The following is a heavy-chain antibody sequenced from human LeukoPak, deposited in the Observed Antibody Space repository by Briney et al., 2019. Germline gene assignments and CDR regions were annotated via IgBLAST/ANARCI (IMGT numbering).Heavy chain of an antibody. CDR1: GFTLNTFN. D-gene: IGHD3-9*01. CDR2: ITSGGDYI. CDR3: ARGHYDVLAASYKWTPDY. J-gene: IGHJ4*02. Sequence: GGSLRLPCAASGFTLNTFNMNWVRQAPGKALEWVSSITSGGDYIYYADSVKGRFTTSRDNAKNSLSLQLNSLRVEDTAVYYCARGHYDVLAASYKWTPDYWGQGTLVTVSS. V-gene: IGHV3-21*01.